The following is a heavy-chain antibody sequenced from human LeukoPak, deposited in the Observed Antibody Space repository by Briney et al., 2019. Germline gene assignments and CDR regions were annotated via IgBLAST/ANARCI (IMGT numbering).Heavy chain of an antibody. CDR2: IGTSGSTI. Sequence: GGSLRLSCAVSGFTFTTYTMHLVRQAPGKGLEWLSYIGTSGSTIFYADSVKGRFTISRDNAKNSLYLQMNSLRAADTAVYYCARENGIFAFDIWGQGTMVTVSS. D-gene: IGHD1-26*01. J-gene: IGHJ3*02. V-gene: IGHV3-48*01. CDR1: GFTFTTYT. CDR3: ARENGIFAFDI.